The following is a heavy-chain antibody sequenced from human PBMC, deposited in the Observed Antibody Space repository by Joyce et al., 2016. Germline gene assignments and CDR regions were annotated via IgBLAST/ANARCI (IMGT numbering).Heavy chain of an antibody. CDR3: AKRYDYVDY. CDR2: IANDGNKK. D-gene: IGHD3-16*01. CDR1: GFTFINYG. V-gene: IGHV3-30*18. Sequence: QVQLVESGGGVVQPGRSLRLSCAASGFTFINYGMHWVRQAPGKGLEWVAVIANDGNKKYYADSVKGRFTISRDNSKNTLYLQMNSLRAEDTAVYYCAKRYDYVDYWGQGTLVTVSS. J-gene: IGHJ4*02.